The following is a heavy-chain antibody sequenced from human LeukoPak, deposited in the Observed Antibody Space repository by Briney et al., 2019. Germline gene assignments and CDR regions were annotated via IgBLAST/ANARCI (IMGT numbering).Heavy chain of an antibody. CDR1: GFIFGSYG. D-gene: IGHD5-12*01. J-gene: IGHJ6*02. V-gene: IGHV3-30*02. CDR2: IRFDGSNK. Sequence: AGGSLRLSCEASGFIFGSYGMHWVRQAPGKGLEWVAFIRFDGSNKYYADSVKGRFTISRDNSRNTLYLQMNSLRAEDTAVYYCARARVPYSGFSYGMDVWGQGTTVTVSS. CDR3: ARARVPYSGFSYGMDV.